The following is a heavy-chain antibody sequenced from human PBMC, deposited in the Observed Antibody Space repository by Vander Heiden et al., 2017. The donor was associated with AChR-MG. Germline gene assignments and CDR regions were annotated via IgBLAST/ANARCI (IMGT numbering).Heavy chain of an antibody. CDR2: IYWDDDK. Sequence: QITLKESGPTLVKPTQTLTLTCTFSGFSLSTSGVGVGWIRQPPGKALEWLALIYWDDDKRYSPSLKSRLTITKDTSKNQVVLTMTNMDPVDTATYYCAHRIYDSSGYPAWACDIWGQGTMGTVSS. D-gene: IGHD3-22*01. CDR3: AHRIYDSSGYPAWACDI. V-gene: IGHV2-5*02. CDR1: GFSLSTSGVG. J-gene: IGHJ3*02.